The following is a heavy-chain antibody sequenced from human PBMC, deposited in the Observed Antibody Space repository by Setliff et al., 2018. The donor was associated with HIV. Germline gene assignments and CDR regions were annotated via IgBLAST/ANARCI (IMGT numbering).Heavy chain of an antibody. V-gene: IGHV5-51*01. Sequence: GESLKISCKASGYTFTNYWIGWVRQMPGQGLEWIGVIHPSDFVTRYGPSFQGQVSISADRSITTAYLQWSSLKASDTAIYYCTRRRRAPGTEDLEAHWGQGTLVTV. CDR2: IHPSDFVT. CDR1: GYTFTNYW. D-gene: IGHD3-3*01. CDR3: TRRRRAPGTEDLEAH. J-gene: IGHJ4*02.